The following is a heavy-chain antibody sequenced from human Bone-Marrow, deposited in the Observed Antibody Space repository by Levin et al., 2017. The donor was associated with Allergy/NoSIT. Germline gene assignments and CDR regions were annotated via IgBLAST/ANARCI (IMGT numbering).Heavy chain of an antibody. V-gene: IGHV1-18*01. CDR1: GFSFTNFG. J-gene: IGHJ4*02. CDR2: ITVSSGNT. Sequence: ASVKVSCKTSGFSFTNFGISWVRQAPGQGLEWMGWITVSSGNTNYAQQVLDRITLTTDTSTNTAYLELRSLRSDDTAVYYCARDRPYYYGAGRYDYWGQGTLVAVSS. D-gene: IGHD3-10*01. CDR3: ARDRPYYYGAGRYDY.